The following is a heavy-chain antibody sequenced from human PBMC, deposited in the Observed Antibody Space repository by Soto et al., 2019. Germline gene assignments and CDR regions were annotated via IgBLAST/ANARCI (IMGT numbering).Heavy chain of an antibody. Sequence: ASVKVSCTASGYTFTGYYMHWVRQAPGQGLEWMGWINPNSGGTNYAQKFQGRVTMTRDTSISTAYMELSRLRSDDTAVYYCARDRGYYDSSGYYYSPLYYFDYWGQGTLVTVSS. V-gene: IGHV1-2*02. CDR2: INPNSGGT. CDR3: ARDRGYYDSSGYYYSPLYYFDY. CDR1: GYTFTGYY. D-gene: IGHD3-22*01. J-gene: IGHJ4*02.